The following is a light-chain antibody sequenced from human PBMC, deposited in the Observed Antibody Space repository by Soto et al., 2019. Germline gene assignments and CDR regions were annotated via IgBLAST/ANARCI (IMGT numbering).Light chain of an antibody. CDR1: QSVSSNY. J-gene: IGKJ4*01. Sequence: EIVLTQSPGTLSLSPGDRATLSCRASQSVSSNYLAWYQQKPGQAPRLLIYGASSRATGIPDRFSGSGSGTDFTLTISRLEPEDFAVYYCQRYGTSLPLTFGGGTSGYQT. CDR3: QRYGTSLPLT. CDR2: GAS. V-gene: IGKV3-20*01.